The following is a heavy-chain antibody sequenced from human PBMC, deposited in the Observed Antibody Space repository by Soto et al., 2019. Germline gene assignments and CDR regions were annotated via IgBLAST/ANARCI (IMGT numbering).Heavy chain of an antibody. CDR3: AKDLLGGGATRILDAFDI. D-gene: IGHD1-26*01. J-gene: IGHJ3*02. CDR2: ISGSGSST. Sequence: EVQLLESGGGLVQPGGSLRLSCAASGFTFSSYAMSWVRQAPGKGLEWVSAISGSGSSTYYADSVKGRFTISRDNSKNTLYLQMNSLRAEDTAVYYCAKDLLGGGATRILDAFDIWGQGTMVTVSS. V-gene: IGHV3-23*01. CDR1: GFTFSSYA.